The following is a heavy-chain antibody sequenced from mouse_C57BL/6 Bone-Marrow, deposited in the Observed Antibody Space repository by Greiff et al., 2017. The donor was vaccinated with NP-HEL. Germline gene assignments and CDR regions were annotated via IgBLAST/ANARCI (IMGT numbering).Heavy chain of an antibody. CDR2: IYPGSGST. J-gene: IGHJ4*01. V-gene: IGHV1-55*01. CDR3: ARGLPRAMDY. CDR1: GYTFTSYW. D-gene: IGHD2-2*01. Sequence: QVQLQQPGAELVKPGASVKMSCKASGYTFTSYWITWVKPRPGHGLEWIGDIYPGSGSTNYNEKFKSKATLTVDTSSSTAYMQLSSLTSEDSAVYYCARGLPRAMDYWGQGTSVTVSS.